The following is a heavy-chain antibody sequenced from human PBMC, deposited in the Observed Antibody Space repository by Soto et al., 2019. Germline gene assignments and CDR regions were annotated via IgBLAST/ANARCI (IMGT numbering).Heavy chain of an antibody. CDR3: AREPYSSSWYENWFDP. CDR2: IYYSGST. Sequence: SETLSLTCTVSGGSISSSSYYWGWIRQPPGKGLEWIGSIYYSGSTYYNPSLKSRVTISVDTSKNQFSLKLSSVTAADTAVYYCAREPYSSSWYENWFDPWGQGTLVTVSS. J-gene: IGHJ5*02. V-gene: IGHV4-39*01. CDR1: GGSISSSSYY. D-gene: IGHD6-13*01.